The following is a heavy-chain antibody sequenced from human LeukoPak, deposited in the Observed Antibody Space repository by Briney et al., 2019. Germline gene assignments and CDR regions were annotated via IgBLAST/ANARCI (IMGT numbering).Heavy chain of an antibody. D-gene: IGHD6-6*01. CDR1: GFTFDDYA. CDR3: AKDISSSYGIGFDY. V-gene: IGHV3-9*01. CDR2: ISWNSGSI. J-gene: IGHJ4*02. Sequence: GGSLRLSCAASGFTFDDYAMHWVRQAPGKGLEWVSGISWNSGSIGYADSVKGRFTISRDNAKNSLYLQMNSLRAEDTALYYCAKDISSSYGIGFDYWGQGTLVTVSS.